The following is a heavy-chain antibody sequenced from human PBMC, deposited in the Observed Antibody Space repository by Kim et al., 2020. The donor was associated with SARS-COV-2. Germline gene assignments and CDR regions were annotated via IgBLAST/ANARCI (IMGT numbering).Heavy chain of an antibody. CDR1: GFTFSDYY. CDR3: ARLYGSGSRYYYYGMDV. Sequence: GGSLRLSCAASGFTFSDYYMSWIRQAPGKGLEWVSYISSGGSTIYYADSVKGRFTISRDNAKNSLCLQMNSLRAEDTAVYYCARLYGSGSRYYYYGMDVWGQGTTVTVSS. D-gene: IGHD3-10*01. J-gene: IGHJ6*02. CDR2: ISSGGSTI. V-gene: IGHV3-11*04.